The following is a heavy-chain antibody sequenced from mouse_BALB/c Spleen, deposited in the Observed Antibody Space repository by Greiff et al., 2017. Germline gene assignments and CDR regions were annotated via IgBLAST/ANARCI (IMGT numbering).Heavy chain of an antibody. Sequence: VQLQQSGPELVKPGASVKMSCKASGYTFTSYVMHWVKQKPGQGLEWIGYINPYNDGTKYNEKFKGKATLTSDKSSSTAYMELSSLTSEDSAVYYCARRGYYGSSPYAMDYWGQGTSVTVSS. V-gene: IGHV1-14*01. J-gene: IGHJ4*01. CDR2: INPYNDGT. CDR3: ARRGYYGSSPYAMDY. D-gene: IGHD1-1*01. CDR1: GYTFTSYV.